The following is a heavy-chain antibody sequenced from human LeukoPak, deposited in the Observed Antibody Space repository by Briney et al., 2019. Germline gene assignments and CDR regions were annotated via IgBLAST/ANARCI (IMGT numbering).Heavy chain of an antibody. D-gene: IGHD3-16*02. J-gene: IGHJ6*02. V-gene: IGHV4-59*01. CDR1: GGSISSYY. CDR2: IYYSGST. Sequence: PSETLSLTCTVSGGSISSYYWSWIRQPPGKGLEWIGYIYYSGSTNYSPSLKSRVTISVDTSKNQFSLKLSSVTAADTAVYYCARDSDYVWGSYRYYYGMDVWGQGTTVTVSS. CDR3: ARDSDYVWGSYRYYYGMDV.